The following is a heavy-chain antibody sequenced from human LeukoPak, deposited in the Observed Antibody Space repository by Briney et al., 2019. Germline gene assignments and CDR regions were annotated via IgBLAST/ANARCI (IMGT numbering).Heavy chain of an antibody. J-gene: IGHJ5*02. Sequence: SETLSLTCTVSGGSISSYYWSWIRQPPGKGLEWIGYIYYSGSTNYNPSLKSRVTISLDTSKNQFSLKLSSVTAADTAVYFCARFAIVRDLATYSWIDPWGQGTLVTVSS. CDR3: ARFAIVRDLATYSWIDP. CDR1: GGSISSYY. CDR2: IYYSGST. D-gene: IGHD3-10*01. V-gene: IGHV4-59*08.